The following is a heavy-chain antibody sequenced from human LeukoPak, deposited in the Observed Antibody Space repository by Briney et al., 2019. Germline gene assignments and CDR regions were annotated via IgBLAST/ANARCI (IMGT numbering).Heavy chain of an antibody. CDR2: INPNSGGT. CDR1: GYTFTGYY. V-gene: IGHV1-2*02. D-gene: IGHD3-3*01. J-gene: IGHJ5*02. CDR3: ARDSLEWSQLNWFDP. Sequence: ASVKVSCKASGYTFTGYYMHWVRQAPGQGLEWMGWINPNSGGTNYAQKFQGRVTMTRDTSISTAYMELSRLRSDDTAVYYCARDSLEWSQLNWFDPWGQGTLVTVSS.